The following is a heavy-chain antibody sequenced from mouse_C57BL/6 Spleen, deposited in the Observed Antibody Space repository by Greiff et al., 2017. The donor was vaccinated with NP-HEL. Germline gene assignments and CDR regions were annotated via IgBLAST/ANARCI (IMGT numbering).Heavy chain of an antibody. D-gene: IGHD2-2*01. CDR1: GYTFTDYY. Sequence: VKLQESGAELVRPGASVKLSCKASGYTFTDYYINWVKQRPGQGLEWIARIYPGSGNTYYNEKFKGKATLTAEKSSSTAYMQLSSLTSEDSAVYFCARSGGYDYYYAMDYWGQGTSVTVSS. CDR3: ARSGGYDYYYAMDY. CDR2: IYPGSGNT. J-gene: IGHJ4*01. V-gene: IGHV1-76*01.